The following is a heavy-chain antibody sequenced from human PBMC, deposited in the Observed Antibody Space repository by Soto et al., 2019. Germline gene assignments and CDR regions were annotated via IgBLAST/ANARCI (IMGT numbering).Heavy chain of an antibody. J-gene: IGHJ6*02. CDR1: GFTFSSYA. CDR3: AKCFDTAMVNYYYYGMDV. V-gene: IGHV3-23*01. Sequence: GGSLRLSCAASGFTFSSYAMSWVRQAPGKGLEWVSAISGSGGSTYYADSVKGRFTISRDNSKNTLYLQMNSLRAEDTAVYYCAKCFDTAMVNYYYYGMDVWGQGTTVTVSS. CDR2: ISGSGGST. D-gene: IGHD5-18*01.